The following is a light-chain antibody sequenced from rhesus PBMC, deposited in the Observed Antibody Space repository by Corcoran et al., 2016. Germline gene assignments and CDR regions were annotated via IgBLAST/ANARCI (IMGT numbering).Light chain of an antibody. Sequence: DIQMTQSPSALSASVGDRVTISCRASQNIYSNLAWYQQKPGKAPNLLIYAASILHSGIPSRFSGSGSGTDFRLTISSLQPEDSATFYCQHYYDNPYSFGQGTKVEI. V-gene: IGKV1S12*01. CDR2: AAS. CDR3: QHYYDNPYS. J-gene: IGKJ2*01. CDR1: QNIYSN.